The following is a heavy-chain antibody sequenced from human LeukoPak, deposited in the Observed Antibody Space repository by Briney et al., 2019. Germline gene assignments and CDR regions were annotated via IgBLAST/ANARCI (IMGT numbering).Heavy chain of an antibody. V-gene: IGHV4-34*01. CDR2: INHSGST. Sequence: SETLSLTCAVYGGSFSGYYWSWIRQPPGKGLEWIGEINHSGSTNYNPSLKSRVTISVDTSKNQFSLKLSSLTAADTAVYYCARGSYDYVWGSYRYTYVFDYWGQGTLVTVSS. CDR1: GGSFSGYY. CDR3: ARGSYDYVWGSYRYTYVFDY. D-gene: IGHD3-16*02. J-gene: IGHJ4*02.